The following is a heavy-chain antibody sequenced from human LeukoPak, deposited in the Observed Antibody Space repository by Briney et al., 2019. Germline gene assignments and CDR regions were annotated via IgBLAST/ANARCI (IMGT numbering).Heavy chain of an antibody. D-gene: IGHD2-15*01. Sequence: ASVKVSCTASGYTFTSYDINWVRQATGQGLEWMGWMNPNSVSTGYAQKFQGRVTMTRNTSISTAYMELSSLRSEDTAVYYCARGFRDCSGGSCQKRKFDYWGQGTLVTVSS. V-gene: IGHV1-8*01. CDR1: GYTFTSYD. CDR2: MNPNSVST. J-gene: IGHJ4*02. CDR3: ARGFRDCSGGSCQKRKFDY.